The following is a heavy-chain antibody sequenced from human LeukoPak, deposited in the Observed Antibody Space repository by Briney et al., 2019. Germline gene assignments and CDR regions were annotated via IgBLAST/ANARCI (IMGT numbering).Heavy chain of an antibody. J-gene: IGHJ4*02. CDR2: INHSGST. Sequence: PGGSLRLSCAASGFTFSDYYMSWIRQPPGKGLEWIGEINHSGSTNYNPSLKSRVTISVDTSKNQFSLKLSSVTAADTAVYYCARRGRHSSSSRPFDYWGQGTLVTVSS. D-gene: IGHD6-6*01. V-gene: IGHV4-34*01. CDR3: ARRGRHSSSSRPFDY. CDR1: GFTFSDYY.